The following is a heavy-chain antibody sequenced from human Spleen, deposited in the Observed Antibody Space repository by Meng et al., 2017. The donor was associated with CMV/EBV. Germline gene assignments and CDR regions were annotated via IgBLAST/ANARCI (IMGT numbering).Heavy chain of an antibody. D-gene: IGHD2-2*01. CDR1: GGSISSSSYY. Sequence: SETLSLTCTVSGGSISSSSYYWGWIRQPPGKGLEWIGSIYYSGSTYYNPSLKSRVTISVDTSKNQFSLKLSSVTAADTAVYYCARENVVPAASYYYYGMDVWGQGTTVTVSS. J-gene: IGHJ6*02. CDR2: IYYSGST. CDR3: ARENVVPAASYYYYGMDV. V-gene: IGHV4-39*07.